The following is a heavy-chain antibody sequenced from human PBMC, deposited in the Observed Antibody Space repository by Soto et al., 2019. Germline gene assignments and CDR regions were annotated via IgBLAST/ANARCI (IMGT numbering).Heavy chain of an antibody. CDR1: GFTFDYFA. CDR2: ISWNSGSI. Sequence: EVQLVESGGDLVQPGRSLRLSCAASGFTFDYFAMHWVRQAPGKGLEWVSGISWNSGSIGYADSVRGRFTISRDNAKNSLYLHMNSLRAEDTAFYYCAKEDRLRGYSGYGHFDYWGLGTLVTVSS. V-gene: IGHV3-9*01. CDR3: AKEDRLRGYSGYGHFDY. D-gene: IGHD5-12*01. J-gene: IGHJ4*02.